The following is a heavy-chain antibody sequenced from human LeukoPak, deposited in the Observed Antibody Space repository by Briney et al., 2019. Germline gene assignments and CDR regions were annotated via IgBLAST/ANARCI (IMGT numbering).Heavy chain of an antibody. D-gene: IGHD5-18*01. CDR3: ATPGGIQPFDY. Sequence: GESLRLSCAASGFTFSSYSMNWVRQAPGKGLEWVSAISGSGGSTYYADSVKGRFTISRDNSKNTLYLQMNSLRAEDTAVYYCATPGGIQPFDYWGQGTLVTVSS. J-gene: IGHJ4*02. V-gene: IGHV3-23*01. CDR1: GFTFSSYS. CDR2: ISGSGGST.